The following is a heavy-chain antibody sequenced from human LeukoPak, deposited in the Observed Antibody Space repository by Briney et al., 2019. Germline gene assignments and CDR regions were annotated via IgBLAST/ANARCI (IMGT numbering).Heavy chain of an antibody. V-gene: IGHV3-9*01. D-gene: IGHD3-10*01. CDR1: GFAFSDYW. CDR2: ISWNSGSI. CDR3: ARLSYGSGSPFDY. Sequence: GGSLRLSCAASGFAFSDYWMHWVRQAPGKGLEWVSGISWNSGSIGYADSVKGRFTISRDNAKNSLYLQMNSLRAEDTALYYCARLSYGSGSPFDYWGQGTLVTVSS. J-gene: IGHJ4*02.